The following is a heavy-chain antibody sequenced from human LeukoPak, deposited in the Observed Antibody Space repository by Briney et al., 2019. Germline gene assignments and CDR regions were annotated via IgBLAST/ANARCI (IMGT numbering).Heavy chain of an antibody. Sequence: PSETLSLTCAVYGGSFSGYYWSWIRQPPGKGLEWTGEINHSGSTNYNPSLKSRVTISVDTSKNQFSLKLSSVTAADTAVYYCARVSGIHSNYVVWGQGTLVTVSS. V-gene: IGHV4-34*01. CDR1: GGSFSGYY. J-gene: IGHJ4*02. CDR3: ARVSGIHSNYVV. D-gene: IGHD4-11*01. CDR2: INHSGST.